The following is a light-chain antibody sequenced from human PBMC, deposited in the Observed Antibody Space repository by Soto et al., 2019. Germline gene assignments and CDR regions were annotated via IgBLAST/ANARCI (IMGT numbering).Light chain of an antibody. V-gene: IGLV2-14*01. CDR3: NSYARDIIRFV. CDR1: SSDVGAYKY. CDR2: EVS. J-gene: IGLJ1*01. Sequence: QSVLTQPASVSGSPGQSVTISCTGTSSDVGAYKYVSWYQQHPGKAPKLMIYEVSNRPSGVSNRFSGSKSGNTASLTISGLQADDEADYYCNSYARDIIRFVFGTGTKVTVL.